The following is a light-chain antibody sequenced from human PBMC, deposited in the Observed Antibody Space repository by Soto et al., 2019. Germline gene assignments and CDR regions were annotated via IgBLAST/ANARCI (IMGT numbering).Light chain of an antibody. V-gene: IGKV3-15*01. Sequence: EIMMTQSPAALSLSPGERVTLSCRASQSISNTLAWYQQRPGQAPRRLIYHASTRATGSPARFSGSGSGTGFSLTISSLQSEDFAVYYCQQYNKWPLTFGRGTKVEIK. J-gene: IGKJ1*01. CDR3: QQYNKWPLT. CDR2: HAS. CDR1: QSISNT.